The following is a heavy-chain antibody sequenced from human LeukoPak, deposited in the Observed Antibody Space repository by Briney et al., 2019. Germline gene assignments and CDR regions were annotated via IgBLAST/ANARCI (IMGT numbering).Heavy chain of an antibody. CDR2: IHPNSGGT. J-gene: IGHJ4*02. D-gene: IGHD3-22*01. V-gene: IGHV1-2*02. CDR1: GYTFTGYY. CDR3: ARAYYYDSSPEDY. Sequence: ASVKVSCKASGYTFTGYYMHWVRQAPGQGLEWMGWIHPNSGGTNYAQKFQGRVTMTRDTSISTAYMELSRLRSDDTAVYYCARAYYYDSSPEDYWGQGTLVTVSS.